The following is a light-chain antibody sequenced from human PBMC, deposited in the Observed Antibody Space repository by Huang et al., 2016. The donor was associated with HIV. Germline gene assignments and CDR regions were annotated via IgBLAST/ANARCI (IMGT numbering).Light chain of an antibody. CDR1: QGVRTN. CDR2: GAP. J-gene: IGKJ4*01. CDR3: QQYNDWPPLT. Sequence: EIVMTQSPASLSASLGERATLACRASQGVRTNLAWYQQKPGQAPPLLIFGAPTRATGTPPRFSGSGSGTEFTLTITSLQSADSAVYYCQQYNDWPPLTFGGGTKVEI. V-gene: IGKV3D-15*01.